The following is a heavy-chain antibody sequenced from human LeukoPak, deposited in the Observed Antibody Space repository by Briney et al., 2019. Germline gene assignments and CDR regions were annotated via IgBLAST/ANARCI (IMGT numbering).Heavy chain of an antibody. CDR3: ASDR. Sequence: GGSLRLSCAASGFTLPTRWMNWVRQAPGKGLEWVANIKKDGSEKYYVDSVKGRFTISRDNAKNSLYLQMNSLRAEDTAVYYCASDRWGQGTLVTVSS. CDR1: GFTLPTRW. J-gene: IGHJ4*02. CDR2: IKKDGSEK. V-gene: IGHV3-7*05.